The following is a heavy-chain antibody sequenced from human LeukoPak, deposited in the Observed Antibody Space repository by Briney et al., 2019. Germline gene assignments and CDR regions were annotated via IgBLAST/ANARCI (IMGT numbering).Heavy chain of an antibody. CDR2: ITSGSSYI. CDR1: GFSFSTYN. CDR3: ARDPYSGNYGAYYYYYYMDV. J-gene: IGHJ6*03. D-gene: IGHD1-26*01. Sequence: GGSLRLSCAASGFSFSTYNMNWVRQAPRQRLEWVSSITSGSSYIYYADSVKGRFTISRDNAKSSLYLQMDSLRAEDTAVYYCARDPYSGNYGAYYYYYYMDVWGKGTTVTISS. V-gene: IGHV3-21*01.